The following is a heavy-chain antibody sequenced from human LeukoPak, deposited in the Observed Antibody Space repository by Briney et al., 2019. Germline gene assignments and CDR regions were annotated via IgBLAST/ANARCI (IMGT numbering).Heavy chain of an antibody. D-gene: IGHD2-15*01. CDR3: ARDQPPSPSSGGGSS. CDR2: ITSTSSYT. CDR1: GFTFNSYN. Sequence: GGSLRLSCAVSGFTFNSYNMNWVHQAPGKGLEWVSSITSTSSYTFYADSVKGRLTISRDHAKNSLYLHLNSLRAEDTAVYYCARDQPPSPSSGGGSSWGQRTPVTVSS. J-gene: IGHJ4*02. V-gene: IGHV3-21*01.